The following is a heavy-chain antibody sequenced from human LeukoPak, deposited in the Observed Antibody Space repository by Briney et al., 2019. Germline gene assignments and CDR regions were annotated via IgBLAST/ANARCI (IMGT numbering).Heavy chain of an antibody. CDR3: AKVSGIAVAGYSFDY. D-gene: IGHD6-19*01. CDR2: ISGSGGST. CDR1: GFTFSSYA. Sequence: PGGSLRLSCAASGFTFSSYAMSWARQAPGKGLEWVSAISGSGGSTYYADSVKGRFTISRDNSKNTLYLQMNSLRAEDTAVYYCAKVSGIAVAGYSFDYWGQGTLVTVSS. V-gene: IGHV3-23*01. J-gene: IGHJ4*02.